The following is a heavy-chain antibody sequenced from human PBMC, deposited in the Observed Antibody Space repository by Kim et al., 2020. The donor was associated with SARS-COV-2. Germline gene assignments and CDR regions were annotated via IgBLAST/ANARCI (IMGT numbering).Heavy chain of an antibody. D-gene: IGHD6-13*01. CDR1: GYTFTSYA. V-gene: IGHV7-4-1*02. J-gene: IGHJ4*02. CDR3: ARLTNGMAAADPGDY. Sequence: ASVKVSCKASGYTFTSYAMNWVRQAPGQGLEWMGWINTNTWNPTYAQGFTGRFVFSLDTSVSTAYLQISSLKAEDTAVYYCARLTNGMAAADPGDYWGQGTLVTVSS. CDR2: INTNTWNP.